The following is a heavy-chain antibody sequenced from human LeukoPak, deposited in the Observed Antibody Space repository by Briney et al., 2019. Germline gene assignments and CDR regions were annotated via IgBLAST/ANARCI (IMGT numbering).Heavy chain of an antibody. Sequence: GGSLRLSCIASGFTFSRYEMNWVRQAPGKGLEWIAYITTTGDRIQYADSVKGRFTISRDNTKNSLYLQLNSLRADDTAIYYCVRDTKDYWGQGTLVTLSS. CDR3: VRDTKDY. V-gene: IGHV3-48*03. CDR2: ITTTGDRI. CDR1: GFTFSRYE. D-gene: IGHD2-8*01. J-gene: IGHJ4*02.